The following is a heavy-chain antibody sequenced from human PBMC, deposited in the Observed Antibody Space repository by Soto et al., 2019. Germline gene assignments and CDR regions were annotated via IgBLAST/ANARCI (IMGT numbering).Heavy chain of an antibody. CDR2: IYYSGST. CDR1: GGSISSSSYC. V-gene: IGHV4-39*01. D-gene: IGHD2-21*01. J-gene: IGHJ6*03. Sequence: PSETLSLTCTVSGGSISSSSYCWGWIRQPPGKELEWIGSIYYSGSTYYNPSLKSRVTISVDTSKNQFSLKLSSVTAADTVSYYCARGGISHWAYFYYMDVWDRGTTVTVSS. CDR3: ARGGISHWAYFYYMDV.